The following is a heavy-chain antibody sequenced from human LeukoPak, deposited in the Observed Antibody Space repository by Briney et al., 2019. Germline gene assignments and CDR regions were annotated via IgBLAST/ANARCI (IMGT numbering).Heavy chain of an antibody. CDR3: ARDRPAMVRGVMMRWFDP. CDR2: IYCSGST. Sequence: SETLSLTCAVYGGSFSSYYWSWIRQPPGKGLEWIGYIYCSGSTNYNPSLKSRVTISVDTSKNQFSLKLSSVTAADTAVYYCARDRPAMVRGVMMRWFDPWGQGTLVTVSS. J-gene: IGHJ5*02. V-gene: IGHV4-59*01. D-gene: IGHD3-10*01. CDR1: GGSFSSYY.